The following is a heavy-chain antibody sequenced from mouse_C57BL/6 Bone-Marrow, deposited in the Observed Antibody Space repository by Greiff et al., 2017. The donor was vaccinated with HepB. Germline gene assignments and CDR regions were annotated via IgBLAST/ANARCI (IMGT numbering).Heavy chain of an antibody. Sequence: GGGLVQPKGSLKLSCAASGFTFNTYAMHWVRQAPGKGLEWVARIRSKSSNYATYYADSVKDRFTISRDDSQSMLYLQMNNLKTEDTAMYYCVSVITTVVATEGYFDVWGTGTTVTVSS. J-gene: IGHJ1*03. V-gene: IGHV10-3*01. CDR3: VSVITTVVATEGYFDV. CDR1: GFTFNTYA. CDR2: IRSKSSNYAT. D-gene: IGHD1-1*01.